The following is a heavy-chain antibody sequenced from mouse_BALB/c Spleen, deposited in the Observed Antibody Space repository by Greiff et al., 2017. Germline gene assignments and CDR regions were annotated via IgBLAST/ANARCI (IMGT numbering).Heavy chain of an antibody. CDR1: GFTFSSYA. J-gene: IGHJ2*01. CDR2: ISSGGSYT. D-gene: IGHD2-14*01. Sequence: EVNLVESGGGLVKPGGSLKLSCAASGFTFSSYAMSWVRQTPEKRLEWVATISSGGSYTYYPDSVKGRFTISRDNAKNTLYLQMSSLRSEDTAMYYCARRGDYRYDYFDYWGQGTTLTVSS. V-gene: IGHV5-9-3*01. CDR3: ARRGDYRYDYFDY.